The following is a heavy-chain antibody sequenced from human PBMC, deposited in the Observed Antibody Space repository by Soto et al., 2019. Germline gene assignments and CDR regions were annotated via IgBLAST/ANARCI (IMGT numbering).Heavy chain of an antibody. D-gene: IGHD1-1*01. CDR1: GYTFTSYD. CDR2: MNPNSGNT. J-gene: IGHJ6*03. CDR3: ARGLNWNDKWDYYYYYYMDV. Sequence: ASVKVSCKASGYTFTSYDINWVRQATGQGLEWMGWMNPNSGNTGYAQKFQGRVTMTRKTSISTAYMELSSLRSEDTAVYYCARGLNWNDKWDYYYYYYMDVWGKGTTVTVSS. V-gene: IGHV1-8*01.